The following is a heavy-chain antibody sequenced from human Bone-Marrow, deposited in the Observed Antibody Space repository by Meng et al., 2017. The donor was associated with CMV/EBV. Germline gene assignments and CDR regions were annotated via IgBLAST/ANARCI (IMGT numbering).Heavy chain of an antibody. Sequence: SETLSLTCAVYGGSFSGYYWSWIRQPPGKGLEWIGEINHSGSTNYNPSLKSRVTISVDTSKNQFSLKLSSVTAADTAVYYCARGRGSCLRPFDLWGRGTLVTVSS. CDR1: GGSFSGYY. J-gene: IGHJ2*01. D-gene: IGHD3-16*01. CDR2: INHSGST. CDR3: ARGRGSCLRPFDL. V-gene: IGHV4-34*01.